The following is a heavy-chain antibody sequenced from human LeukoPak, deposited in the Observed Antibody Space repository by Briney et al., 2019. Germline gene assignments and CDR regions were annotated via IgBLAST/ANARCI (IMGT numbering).Heavy chain of an antibody. CDR3: VRGDRYFFDF. J-gene: IGHJ4*02. CDR1: GFTFSSYE. CDR2: IGNTGRTI. Sequence: PAGSLRLSCAASGFTFSSYERNWLRQAPGMGLEWVSYIGNTGRTIYYADSVQGRFTISRYNAKNSLYLQMNSLRAEDTAIYYCVRGDRYFFDFWGQGTLVTVSS. D-gene: IGHD1-14*01. V-gene: IGHV3-48*03.